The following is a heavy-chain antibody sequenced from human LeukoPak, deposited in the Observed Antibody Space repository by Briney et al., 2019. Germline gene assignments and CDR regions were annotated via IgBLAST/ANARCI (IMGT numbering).Heavy chain of an antibody. V-gene: IGHV3-23*01. CDR3: AKVRTLLWFGELRDY. D-gene: IGHD3-10*01. J-gene: IGHJ4*02. CDR1: GFTFSSYA. Sequence: RGSLRLSCAASGFTFSSYAMSWVRQAPGQGLEWVSAISGSGGSTYYADSVKGRFTISRDNSKNTLYLQMNSLRAEDTAVYYCAKVRTLLWFGELRDYWGQGTLVTVSS. CDR2: ISGSGGST.